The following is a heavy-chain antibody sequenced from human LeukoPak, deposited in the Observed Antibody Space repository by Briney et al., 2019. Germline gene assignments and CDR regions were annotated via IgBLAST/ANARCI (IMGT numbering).Heavy chain of an antibody. CDR1: GGSISSYY. V-gene: IGHV4-59*01. CDR2: IYYSGST. D-gene: IGHD6-13*01. CDR3: ARIPRIEAGATGDWFDP. J-gene: IGHJ5*02. Sequence: SETLSLTCTVSGGSISSYYWSWIRQPPGKGLEWIGFIYYSGSTNYNPSLKSRVTISVDTSKNQFFLNLRSVTAADTAVYYCARIPRIEAGATGDWFDPWGQGTVVTVSS.